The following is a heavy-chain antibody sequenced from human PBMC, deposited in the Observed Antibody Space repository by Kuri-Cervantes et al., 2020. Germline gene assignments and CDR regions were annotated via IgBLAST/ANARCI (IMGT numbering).Heavy chain of an antibody. J-gene: IGHJ1*01. V-gene: IGHV4-61*01. Sequence: ESLKISCTVSGGSFSSGSYYWIWIRQPPGKGLEWIGYIYDSGNTNYNPSLKSRVTISVDTSKNLFFLKISSVTAADTAVYYCARSWSTRFQHWGQGTLVTVSS. CDR2: IYDSGNT. D-gene: IGHD6-13*01. CDR3: ARSWSTRFQH. CDR1: GGSFSSGSYY.